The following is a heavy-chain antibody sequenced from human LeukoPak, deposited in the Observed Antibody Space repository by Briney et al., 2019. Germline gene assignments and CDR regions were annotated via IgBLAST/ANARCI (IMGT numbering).Heavy chain of an antibody. D-gene: IGHD3-16*02. CDR2: IGTAGDT. CDR1: GFTFSSYD. J-gene: IGHJ5*02. CDR3: ARALMITFGGVIAPPGDP. Sequence: GGSLRLSCAASGFTFSSYDMHWVRQATGKGLEWVSAIGTAGDTYHPGSVKGRFTISRENAKNSLYLQMNSLRAGDTAVYYCARALMITFGGVIAPPGDPWGQGTLVTVSS. V-gene: IGHV3-13*01.